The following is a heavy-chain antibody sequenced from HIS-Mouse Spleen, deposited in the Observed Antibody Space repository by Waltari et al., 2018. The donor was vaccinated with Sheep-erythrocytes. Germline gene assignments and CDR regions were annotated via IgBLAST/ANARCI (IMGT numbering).Heavy chain of an antibody. CDR1: GFTFSNAW. V-gene: IGHV3-15*01. D-gene: IGHD1-26*01. CDR3: TTEGVGDY. CDR2: SKSKTDGGTT. J-gene: IGHJ4*02. Sequence: EVQLVESGGGLVKPGGSLRLSCAASGFTFSNAWMRWVRLAPGKGRGWVGRSKSKTDGGTTDDAAPGKGRFTISRDDAKNTRYLQMNSLKTEDTAVYYCTTEGVGDYWGQGTLVTVSS.